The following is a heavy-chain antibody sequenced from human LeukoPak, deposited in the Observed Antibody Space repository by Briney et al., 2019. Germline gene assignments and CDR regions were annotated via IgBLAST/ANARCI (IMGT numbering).Heavy chain of an antibody. Sequence: PSETLSLTCTVSGYSISSGYYWGWIRQPPGKGLEWIGTIYHSGSTYYNPSLKSRVTISVDTSKNQFSLRLSSVTAADTAVYYCARYYSNYGWFDPWGQGTLVTVSS. CDR1: GYSISSGYY. D-gene: IGHD4-11*01. V-gene: IGHV4-38-2*02. CDR2: IYHSGST. CDR3: ARYYSNYGWFDP. J-gene: IGHJ5*02.